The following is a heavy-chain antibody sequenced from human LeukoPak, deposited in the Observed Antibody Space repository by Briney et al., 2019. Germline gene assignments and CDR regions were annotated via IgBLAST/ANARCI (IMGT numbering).Heavy chain of an antibody. Sequence: SVKVSCKASGGTFSSYAISWVRQAPGQGLEWMGGIIPIFGTANYAQKFQGRVTITTDESTSTAYMELSSLRSEDTAVYYCAQGRGSYHQEIDYWGRGTLVTVSS. J-gene: IGHJ4*02. CDR2: IIPIFGTA. CDR1: GGTFSSYA. V-gene: IGHV1-69*05. CDR3: AQGRGSYHQEIDY. D-gene: IGHD1-26*01.